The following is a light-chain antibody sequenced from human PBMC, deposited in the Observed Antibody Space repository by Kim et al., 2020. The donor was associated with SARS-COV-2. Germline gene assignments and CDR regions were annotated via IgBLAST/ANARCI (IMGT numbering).Light chain of an antibody. V-gene: IGKV1-17*01. CDR3: LQYNDFPWA. J-gene: IGKJ1*01. CDR2: AAS. CDR1: QGIRND. Sequence: DIQMTQSPSSLSASVGDRVTITCRASQGIRNDVGWYQQKPGEPPKRLIYAASSLQSGVPSRFSGSGSGTEFTLTISSLQPEDFATYYCLQYNDFPWAFGQGTKVDIK.